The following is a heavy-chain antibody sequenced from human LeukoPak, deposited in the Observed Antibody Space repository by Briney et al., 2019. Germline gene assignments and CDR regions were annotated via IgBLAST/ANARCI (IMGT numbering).Heavy chain of an antibody. D-gene: IGHD2-2*02. Sequence: ASVKVSCKASGGTFSSYAISWVRQAPGQGLEWMGGIIPIFGTANYAQKFQGRVTITTDESTSTAYMELSSLRSEGTAVYYCARAPARYCSSTSCYTNWFDPWGQGTLVTVSS. CDR2: IIPIFGTA. V-gene: IGHV1-69*05. CDR1: GGTFSSYA. CDR3: ARAPARYCSSTSCYTNWFDP. J-gene: IGHJ5*02.